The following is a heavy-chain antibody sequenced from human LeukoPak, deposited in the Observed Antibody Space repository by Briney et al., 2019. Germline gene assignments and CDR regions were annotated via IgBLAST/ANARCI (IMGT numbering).Heavy chain of an antibody. V-gene: IGHV4-31*03. J-gene: IGHJ4*02. CDR3: ARDGGFTRTIDY. CDR2: IYYSGST. D-gene: IGHD1/OR15-1a*01. Sequence: ASETLSLTCTVSGGSISSGGYYWSWIRQHPGKGLEWIGYIYYSGSTYYNPSLKSRVTISVDTSKNQFSLKLSSVTAADTAVYYCARDGGFTRTIDYWGQGTLVTVSP. CDR1: GGSISSGGYY.